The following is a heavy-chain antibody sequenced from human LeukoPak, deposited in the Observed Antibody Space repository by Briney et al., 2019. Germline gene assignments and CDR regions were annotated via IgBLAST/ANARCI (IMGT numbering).Heavy chain of an antibody. J-gene: IGHJ4*02. CDR1: GFTFSTFS. CDR2: ISNSGSTI. Sequence: GGSLRLSCAASGFTFSTFSMNWVHQAPGKGLECVSYISNSGSTIYYADSVKGRFTISRDNAKNSLYLQMNSLRAEDTAVYYCARAHSTLDYWGQGILVTVSS. D-gene: IGHD2/OR15-2a*01. V-gene: IGHV3-48*01. CDR3: ARAHSTLDY.